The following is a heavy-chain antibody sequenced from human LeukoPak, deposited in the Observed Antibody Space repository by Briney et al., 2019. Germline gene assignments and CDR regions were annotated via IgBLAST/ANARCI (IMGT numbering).Heavy chain of an antibody. J-gene: IGHJ4*02. D-gene: IGHD6-6*01. Sequence: SETLSLTCAVYGWSFSGYYLSWIRQPPGKGLEWIGEINHSGSTNYNPSLKSRVTISVDTSKNQFSLKLSSVTAADTAVYYCARDPSYRSSSSRCFDYWGQGTLVTVSS. V-gene: IGHV4-34*01. CDR2: INHSGST. CDR1: GWSFSGYY. CDR3: ARDPSYRSSSSRCFDY.